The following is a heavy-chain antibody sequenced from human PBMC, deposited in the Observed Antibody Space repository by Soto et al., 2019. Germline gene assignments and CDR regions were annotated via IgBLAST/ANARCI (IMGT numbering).Heavy chain of an antibody. CDR1: GGSLRDYF. Sequence: LSLTCTVSGGSLRDYFWAWIRQPPWKGLEWIGYIYYSGRTNYNPSLKSRVSISVDTSKNHFSLQLRSVTAADTAVYYCARVGGDDFGDSGGFDYWGQGTLVTVSS. CDR3: ARVGGDDFGDSGGFDY. CDR2: IYYSGRT. V-gene: IGHV4-59*01. D-gene: IGHD4-17*01. J-gene: IGHJ4*02.